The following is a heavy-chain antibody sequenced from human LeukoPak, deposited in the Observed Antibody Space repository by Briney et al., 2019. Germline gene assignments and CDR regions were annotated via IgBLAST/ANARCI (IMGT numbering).Heavy chain of an antibody. CDR3: ARDTLGEGEDANYAVYYFDC. J-gene: IGHJ4*02. V-gene: IGHV3-7*01. CDR1: GFRFNTYW. D-gene: IGHD4/OR15-4a*01. Sequence: GGSLRLSCAASGFRFNTYWMSWVRQAPGKGLEWVANIKQDGNEKYYADSVKGRFTISRDNGKNSLDLQMNSLRADDTAVYYCARDTLGEGEDANYAVYYFDCWGQGTVVTVSS. CDR2: IKQDGNEK.